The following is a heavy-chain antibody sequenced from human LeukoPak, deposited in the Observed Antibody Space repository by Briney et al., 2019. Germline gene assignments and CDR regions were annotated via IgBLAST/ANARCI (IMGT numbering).Heavy chain of an antibody. J-gene: IGHJ4*02. V-gene: IGHV3-7*01. CDR3: ARDLLHYDSSGYYYGYYFDY. CDR1: GFTFSSYW. CDR2: IKQDGSEK. D-gene: IGHD3-22*01. Sequence: PGGSLRLSCAASGFTFSSYWMSWVRQAPGKGLEWVANIKQDGSEKYYVDSVKGRFTISRDNAKNSLYLQMNSLRAEDTAVYYCARDLLHYDSSGYYYGYYFDYWGQGTLVTVSS.